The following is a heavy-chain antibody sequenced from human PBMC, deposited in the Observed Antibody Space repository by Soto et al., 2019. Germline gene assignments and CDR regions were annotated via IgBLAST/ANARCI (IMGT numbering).Heavy chain of an antibody. CDR1: GYTFTSYG. CDR3: AREVRDDYGDLVLDY. CDR2: ISAYNGNT. Sequence: QVQLVQSGAEVKKPGASVNVSCKASGYTFTSYGISRVRHAPGQGLEWMGWISAYNGNTNYAQKLQGRVTMTTYTSTSTAHMELRSLRSDDTAVYYCAREVRDDYGDLVLDYWGQGTLVTVSS. V-gene: IGHV1-18*01. J-gene: IGHJ4*02. D-gene: IGHD4-17*01.